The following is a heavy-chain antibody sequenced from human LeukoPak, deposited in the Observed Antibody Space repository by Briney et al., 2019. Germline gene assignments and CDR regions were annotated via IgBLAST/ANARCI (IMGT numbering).Heavy chain of an antibody. D-gene: IGHD6-13*01. V-gene: IGHV4-30-4*08. CDR3: ARSQDGSWPYYYYYYMDV. CDR1: GGSISSGDYY. J-gene: IGHJ6*03. CDR2: IYYSGST. Sequence: SQTLSLTCTVSGGSISSGDYYWSWIRQPPGRGLEWIGYIYYSGSTYYNPSLKSRVTISVDTSKNQFSLKLSSVTAADTAVYYCARSQDGSWPYYYYYYMDVWGKGTTVTVSS.